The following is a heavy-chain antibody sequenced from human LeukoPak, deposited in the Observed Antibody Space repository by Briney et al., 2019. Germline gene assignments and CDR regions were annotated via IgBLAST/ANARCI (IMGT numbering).Heavy chain of an antibody. Sequence: PGGSLRLSCAASGFTFSSYSMNWVRQAPGKGLEWVSSISSSSSYIYYADSVKGRFTISRDNAKNSLYLQMNSLRAEDTAVYYCARPEQGGWSPPYFDYWGQGTLVTVSS. CDR1: GFTFSSYS. V-gene: IGHV3-21*01. D-gene: IGHD1-14*01. J-gene: IGHJ4*02. CDR2: ISSSSSYI. CDR3: ARPEQGGWSPPYFDY.